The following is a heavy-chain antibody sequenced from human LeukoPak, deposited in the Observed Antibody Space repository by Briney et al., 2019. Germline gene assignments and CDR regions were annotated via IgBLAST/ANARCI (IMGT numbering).Heavy chain of an antibody. J-gene: IGHJ5*02. CDR3: ARDSGSGRGWFDP. V-gene: IGHV4-59*08. D-gene: IGHD3-10*01. CDR2: IYYSGST. Sequence: SETLSLTCTVSGGSISSYYWSWIRQPPGKGLEWIGYIYYSGSTNYNPSLKSRVTISVDTSNDRFSLKLNSVTAADTAVYFCARDSGSGRGWFDPWGQGTLVTVSS. CDR1: GGSISSYY.